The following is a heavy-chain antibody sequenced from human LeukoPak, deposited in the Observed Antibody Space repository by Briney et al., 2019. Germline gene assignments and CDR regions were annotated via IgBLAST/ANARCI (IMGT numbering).Heavy chain of an antibody. V-gene: IGHV1-69*04. CDR2: IIPILGIA. Sequence: SVKASCKASGGTFSSYAISWVRQAPGQGLEWMGRIIPILGIANYAQKFQGRVTITADKSTSTAYMELSSLRSEDTAVYYCARDQGNNWFDPWGQGTLVTVSS. CDR1: GGTFSSYA. J-gene: IGHJ5*02. CDR3: ARDQGNNWFDP.